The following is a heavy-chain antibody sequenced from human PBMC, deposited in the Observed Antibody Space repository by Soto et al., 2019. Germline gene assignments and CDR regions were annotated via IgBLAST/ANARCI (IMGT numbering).Heavy chain of an antibody. CDR2: ISGTGGST. J-gene: IGHJ2*01. CDR1: GFTFSSFV. Sequence: EVQVLESGGTLVQPGGSLRLSCAASGFTFSSFVMSWVRQAAGKGLEWVSTISGTGGSTYYADSVKGRFTISRDNSKNTLYLQMISLGADDPASYYRAKGSDLMYTYWYFLLWGRGTLVTVSS. CDR3: AKGSDLMYTYWYFLL. D-gene: IGHD3-10*01. V-gene: IGHV3-23*01.